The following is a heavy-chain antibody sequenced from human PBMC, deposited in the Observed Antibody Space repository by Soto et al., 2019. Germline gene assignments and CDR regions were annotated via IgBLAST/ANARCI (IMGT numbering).Heavy chain of an antibody. V-gene: IGHV1-18*01. CDR1: GYTFTSYG. CDR3: SREVKMGEYYYYYGMDV. D-gene: IGHD3-16*01. Sequence: QVQLVQSGAEVKKPGASVKVSCKASGYTFTSYGISWVRQAPGQGLEWMGWISDYNGNTNYAQKLQGRDTMTTDTATRTAYMALRSLRSDDTTVYYCSREVKMGEYYYYYGMDVWGQGTTVTVSS. J-gene: IGHJ6*02. CDR2: ISDYNGNT.